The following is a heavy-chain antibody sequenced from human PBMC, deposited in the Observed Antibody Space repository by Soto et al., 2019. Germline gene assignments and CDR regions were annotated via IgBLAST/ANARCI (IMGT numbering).Heavy chain of an antibody. V-gene: IGHV1-69*13. CDR2: IIPIFGTA. J-gene: IGHJ6*02. CDR1: GGTFSSYA. CDR3: ARVINYYYYGMDV. Sequence: ASVKVSCKASGGTFSSYAISWVRQAPGQGLEWMGGIIPIFGTANYAQKFQGRVTITADESTSTAYMELSSLRSEDTAVYYCARVINYYYYGMDVWGQGTTVTVS.